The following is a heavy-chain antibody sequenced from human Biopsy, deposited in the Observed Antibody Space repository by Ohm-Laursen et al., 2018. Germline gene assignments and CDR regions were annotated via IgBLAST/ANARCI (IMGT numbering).Heavy chain of an antibody. CDR3: ARAAFGPFDS. CDR2: IYSTGRSS. Sequence: SETLSLTCTVSGDSIRNYYWSWIRQAAGKGLEWIGRIYSTGRSSAYHPSFQSRVTMSLDTSNKQFSLKLTSVTAADTAVYYCARAAFGPFDSWGQGALVTVSS. D-gene: IGHD3-16*01. V-gene: IGHV4-4*07. J-gene: IGHJ4*02. CDR1: GDSIRNYY.